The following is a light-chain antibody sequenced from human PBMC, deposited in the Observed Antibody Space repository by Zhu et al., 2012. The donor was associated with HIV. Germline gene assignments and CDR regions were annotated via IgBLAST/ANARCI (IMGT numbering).Light chain of an antibody. CDR3: QQRVNWPLT. CDR2: DAS. CDR1: RSVSSF. Sequence: IVLTQSPATLSLSSGERATVSCRASRSVSSFLAWYQQQPGQAPRLLIYDASKRAAGIPPRFSGSGSGTDFTLTISSLEPEDFALYYCQQRVNWPLTFGGGTKVEIK. J-gene: IGKJ4*01. V-gene: IGKV3-11*01.